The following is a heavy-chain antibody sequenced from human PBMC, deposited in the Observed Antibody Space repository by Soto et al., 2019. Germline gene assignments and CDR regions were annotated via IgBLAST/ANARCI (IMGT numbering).Heavy chain of an antibody. Sequence: QVQLVESGGGVVQPGRSLRLSCAASGFTFSSYAMHWVRQAPGKGLEWVAVISYDGSNKYYADSVKGRFTISRDNSKNTLYLQMNSLRAEDTAVYYCARNPGGTDLAEWTYYFDYWGRGTLVTVSS. CDR1: GFTFSSYA. CDR3: ARNPGGTDLAEWTYYFDY. V-gene: IGHV3-30-3*01. J-gene: IGHJ4*02. D-gene: IGHD3-16*01. CDR2: ISYDGSNK.